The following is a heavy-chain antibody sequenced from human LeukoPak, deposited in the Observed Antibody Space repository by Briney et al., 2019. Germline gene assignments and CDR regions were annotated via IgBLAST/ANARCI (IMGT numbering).Heavy chain of an antibody. CDR3: ARDRKGATDWFDP. CDR2: IYYSGST. CDR1: GGSISSGDYY. Sequence: SETLSLTCTVSGGSISSGDYYWSWIRQPPGKGLEWIGYIYYSGSTYYNPSLKSRVTISVDTSKNQFSLKLSSVTAADTAVYYCARDRKGATDWFDPWGQGTLVTVSS. D-gene: IGHD1-26*01. J-gene: IGHJ5*02. V-gene: IGHV4-30-4*01.